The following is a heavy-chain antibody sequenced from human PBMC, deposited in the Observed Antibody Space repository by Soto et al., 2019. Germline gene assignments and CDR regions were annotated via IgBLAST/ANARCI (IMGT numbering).Heavy chain of an antibody. D-gene: IGHD2-15*01. CDR1: GGSISSGGYY. V-gene: IGHV4-31*03. CDR3: ARLVVWVRQFYFDY. J-gene: IGHJ4*02. CDR2: IYYSGST. Sequence: PSETLSLTCTVSGGSISSGGYYWSWIRQHPGKGLEWIGYIYYSGSTYYNPSLKSRVTISVDTSKNQFSLKLSSVTAADTAVYYCARLVVWVRQFYFDYWGQGTLVTV.